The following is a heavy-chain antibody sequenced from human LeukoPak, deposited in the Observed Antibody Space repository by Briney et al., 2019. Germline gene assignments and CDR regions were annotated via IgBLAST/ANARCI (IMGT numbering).Heavy chain of an antibody. Sequence: GGSLRLSCAASGFTSDDYAMHWVRQAPGKGLEWVSGISWNSGSIGYADSVKGRFTISRDNAKNRLYMQMNSLRVEDTAVYYCARDMIRGVVNNWGQGALVTVSS. V-gene: IGHV3-9*02. D-gene: IGHD3-10*01. CDR3: ARDMIRGVVNN. J-gene: IGHJ4*02. CDR2: ISWNSGSI. CDR1: GFTSDDYA.